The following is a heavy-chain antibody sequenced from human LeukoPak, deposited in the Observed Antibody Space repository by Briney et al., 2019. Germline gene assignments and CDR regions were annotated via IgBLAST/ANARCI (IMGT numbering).Heavy chain of an antibody. J-gene: IGHJ4*02. CDR1: GYTFTSYG. CDR3: ARDLGYCSSTSCYTFDY. V-gene: IGHV1-69*13. CDR2: IIPIFGTA. D-gene: IGHD2-2*01. Sequence: GASVKVSCKASGYTFTSYGISWVRQAPGQGLEWMGGIIPIFGTANYAQKLQGRVTITADESTSTAYMELSSLRSEDTAVYYCARDLGYCSSTSCYTFDYWGQGTLVTVSS.